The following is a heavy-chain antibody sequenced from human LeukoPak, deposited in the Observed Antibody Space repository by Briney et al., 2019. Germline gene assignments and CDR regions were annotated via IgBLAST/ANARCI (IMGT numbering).Heavy chain of an antibody. CDR3: AREGSVTGTFDY. J-gene: IGHJ4*02. CDR1: GGSISSSSYY. Sequence: PSETLSLTCTVSGGSISSSSYYWGWIRQPPGKGLEWIGSIYYSGSTYYNPPLKSRVTISVDTSKNQCSLKLISVTAADTAVYYCAREGSVTGTFDYWGQGTLVTVSS. CDR2: IYYSGST. V-gene: IGHV4-39*02. D-gene: IGHD1-7*01.